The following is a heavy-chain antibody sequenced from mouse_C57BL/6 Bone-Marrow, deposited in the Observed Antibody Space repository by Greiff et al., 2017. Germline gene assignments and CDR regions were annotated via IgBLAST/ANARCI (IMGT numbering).Heavy chain of an antibody. V-gene: IGHV1-69*01. CDR3: ARWCYDGTEFDY. CDR1: GYTFTSYW. Sequence: QVQLQQPGAELVMPGASVKLSCKASGYTFTSYWMHWVKQRPGQGLEWIGEIDPSDSYTNYNQKFKGKSTLTVDKSSRTANMQLSSLTSADSAVYNCARWCYDGTEFDYWGQGTTLTVSS. J-gene: IGHJ2*01. D-gene: IGHD2-12*01. CDR2: IDPSDSYT.